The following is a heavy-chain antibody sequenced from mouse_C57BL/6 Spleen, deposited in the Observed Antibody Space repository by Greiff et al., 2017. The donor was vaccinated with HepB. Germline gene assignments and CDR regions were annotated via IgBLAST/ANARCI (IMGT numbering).Heavy chain of an antibody. CDR1: GYTFTDYN. Sequence: EVHLVESGPELVKPGASVKMSCKASGYTFTDYNMHWVKQSHGKSLEWIGYINRNNGGTSYNQKFKGKATLTVNKSSSTAYMELRSLTSEDSAVYYCAVGYYGSAWFAYWGQGTLVTVSA. D-gene: IGHD1-1*01. CDR3: AVGYYGSAWFAY. J-gene: IGHJ3*01. CDR2: INRNNGGT. V-gene: IGHV1-22*01.